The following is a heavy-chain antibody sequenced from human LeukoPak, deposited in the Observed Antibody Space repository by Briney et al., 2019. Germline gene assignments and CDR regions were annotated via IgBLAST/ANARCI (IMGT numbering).Heavy chain of an antibody. J-gene: IGHJ4*01. Sequence: GGSLRLSCAGSGYTFSNYWMSWVRQAPGKGLEWVAFIRYDGSNKYYADSVKGRFTISRDNSKNTLYLQMNSLRAEDTAVYYCAKDXLVDYWXXXTLVTVS. CDR1: GYTFSNYW. CDR2: IRYDGSNK. D-gene: IGHD2-8*02. CDR3: AKDXLVDY. V-gene: IGHV3-30*02.